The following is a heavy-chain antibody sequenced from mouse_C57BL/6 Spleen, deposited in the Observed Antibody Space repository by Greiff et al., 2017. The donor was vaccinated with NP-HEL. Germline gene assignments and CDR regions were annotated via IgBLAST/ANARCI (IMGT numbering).Heavy chain of an antibody. CDR3: ARSSLTGDFDY. CDR2: IYPGSGST. D-gene: IGHD4-1*01. CDR1: GYTFTSYW. Sequence: QVHVKQPGAELVKPGASVKMSCKASGYTFTSYWINWVKQRPGQGLEWIGDIYPGSGSTNYNEKFKSKATLTVDTSSSTAYMQLSSLTSEDSAVYYCARSSLTGDFDYWGQGTTLTVSS. J-gene: IGHJ2*01. V-gene: IGHV1-55*01.